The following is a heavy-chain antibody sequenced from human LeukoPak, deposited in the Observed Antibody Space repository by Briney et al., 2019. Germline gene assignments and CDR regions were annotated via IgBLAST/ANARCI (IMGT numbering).Heavy chain of an antibody. Sequence: GRSRRLSCAGSGFTFSSYEMNWVRQAPGKGLEWVSYISRSGNTIYYADSAKGRFTISRDNAKNSLYLRMNSLTADDTAVYHCARDAGLPFSYWHFDLWGRGTLVSVSS. V-gene: IGHV3-48*03. D-gene: IGHD2/OR15-2a*01. CDR1: GFTFSSYE. CDR2: ISRSGNTI. J-gene: IGHJ2*01. CDR3: ARDAGLPFSYWHFDL.